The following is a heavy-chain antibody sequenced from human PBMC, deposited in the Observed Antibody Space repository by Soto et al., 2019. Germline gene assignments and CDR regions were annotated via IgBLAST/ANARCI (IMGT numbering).Heavy chain of an antibody. D-gene: IGHD1-26*01. CDR2: IDPNSGGT. Sequence: ASVKVSCKASRYTFTGYYMHWVRQAPGQGLEWMGWIDPNSGGTDYAQKFQGRVTMTRDTFISTAYMELSRLRVDDTAVYYCARVMSGSYLGHGYYFDYWGQGTLVTVSS. CDR1: RYTFTGYY. V-gene: IGHV1-2*02. CDR3: ARVMSGSYLGHGYYFDY. J-gene: IGHJ4*02.